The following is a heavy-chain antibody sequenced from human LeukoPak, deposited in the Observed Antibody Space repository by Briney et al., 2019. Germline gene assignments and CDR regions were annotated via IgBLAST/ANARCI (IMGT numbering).Heavy chain of an antibody. CDR2: IKQDGSEK. J-gene: IGHJ3*02. V-gene: IGHV3-7*03. Sequence: GGSLRLSCAASGFTFNTYTMYWVRQAPGKGLEWVANIKQDGSEKYYVDSVKGRFTISRDNSKNTLYLQMNSLRAEDTAVYYCANRKKRDGYNSDAFDIWGQGTMVTVSS. D-gene: IGHD5-24*01. CDR3: ANRKKRDGYNSDAFDI. CDR1: GFTFNTYT.